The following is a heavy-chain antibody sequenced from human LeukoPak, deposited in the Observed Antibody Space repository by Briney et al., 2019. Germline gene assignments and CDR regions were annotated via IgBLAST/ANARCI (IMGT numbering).Heavy chain of an antibody. CDR2: IYYSGST. J-gene: IGHJ4*02. CDR1: GGSISSHY. V-gene: IGHV4-59*11. CDR3: ARYDSRAYYVLDY. D-gene: IGHD3-22*01. Sequence: SETLSLTCTVSGGSISSHYWSWIRQPPGKGLEWIGYIYYSGSTNYNPSLKSRVTISVDTSKNQFSLNLTSVTAAVTAVYYCARYDSRAYYVLDYWGQGTLVTVSS.